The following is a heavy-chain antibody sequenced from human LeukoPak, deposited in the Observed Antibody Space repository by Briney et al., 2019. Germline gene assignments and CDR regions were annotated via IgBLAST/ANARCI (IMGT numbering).Heavy chain of an antibody. CDR3: ANLLGYCSSTSCYADDAFDI. Sequence: GGSLRLSCAASGFTFSSYGMHWVRQAPGKGLEWVAVISYDGSNKYYADSVKGRFTISRDNSKNTLYLQMNSLRAEDTAVYYCANLLGYCSSTSCYADDAFDIWGQGTVVTVSS. V-gene: IGHV3-30*18. CDR2: ISYDGSNK. CDR1: GFTFSSYG. J-gene: IGHJ3*02. D-gene: IGHD2-2*01.